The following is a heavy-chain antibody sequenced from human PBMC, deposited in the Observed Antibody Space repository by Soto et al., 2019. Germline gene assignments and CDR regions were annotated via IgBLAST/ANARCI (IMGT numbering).Heavy chain of an antibody. CDR1: GFNFISYA. CDR3: AKDGHYDFWSGTLPYYYYGMDV. J-gene: IGHJ6*02. Sequence: GGSLILSYAASGFNFISYAMSWVRQNPGKGLEWVSAISGSGGSTYYADSVKGRFTISRDNSKNTLYLQMNSLRAEDTAVYYCAKDGHYDFWSGTLPYYYYGMDVWGQGTTVTVSS. CDR2: ISGSGGST. V-gene: IGHV3-23*01. D-gene: IGHD3-3*01.